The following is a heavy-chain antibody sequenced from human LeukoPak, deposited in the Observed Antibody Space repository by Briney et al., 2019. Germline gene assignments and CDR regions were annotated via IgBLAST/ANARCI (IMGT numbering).Heavy chain of an antibody. CDR1: GFTFSAYA. J-gene: IGHJ4*02. CDR2: ISSNGGSS. D-gene: IGHD1-1*01. Sequence: GGSLRLSCSASGFTFSAYAMYWVRQAPGKGLEYVSGISSNGGSSFYADSVKGRFTISRDNSKNTLYLQMSSLRAEDTAVYYCVKITSVTGGDCWGQGTLLTVSS. CDR3: VKITSVTGGDC. V-gene: IGHV3-64D*09.